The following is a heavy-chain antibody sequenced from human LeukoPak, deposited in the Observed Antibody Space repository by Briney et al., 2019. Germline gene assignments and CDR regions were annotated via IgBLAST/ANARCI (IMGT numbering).Heavy chain of an antibody. V-gene: IGHV3-11*04. CDR3: ARESGSAIPNWFDP. Sequence: PGGSLRLSCAASGFTFSDYNMRWIRQAPGKGLEWVSSISRSGSTKYYADSVKGRFTISRDNAKNSLYLQMNSLRAEDTAVYYCARESGSAIPNWFDPWGQGTLVTVSS. CDR2: ISRSGSTK. CDR1: GFTFSDYN. D-gene: IGHD2-2*01. J-gene: IGHJ5*02.